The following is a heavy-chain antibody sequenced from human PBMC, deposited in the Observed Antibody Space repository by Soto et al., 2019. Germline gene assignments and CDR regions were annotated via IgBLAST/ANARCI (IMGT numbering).Heavy chain of an antibody. CDR3: ARGPPLGY. J-gene: IGHJ4*02. CDR2: IYHSGRT. CDR1: GGSISSCGYS. Sequence: QLQLQESGSGLVKPSQTMSLTGAVSGGSISSCGYSWIWIRQPPGKALEWLGYIYHSGRTYYNPSLKSRVTISVARSKNQFSLKLSSVTAADTAVNVCARGPPLGYWGQGTLVTVSS. V-gene: IGHV4-30-2*01.